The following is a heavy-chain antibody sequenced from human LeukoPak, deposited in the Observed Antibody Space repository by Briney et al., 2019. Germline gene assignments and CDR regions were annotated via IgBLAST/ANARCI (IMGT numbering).Heavy chain of an antibody. CDR1: GFTFSSYS. V-gene: IGHV3-21*05. CDR3: ARGPSADFDY. CDR2: ISSSSSYI. J-gene: IGHJ4*02. Sequence: GGSLRLSCAASGFTFSSYSMNWVRQAPGKGLEWVSYISSSSSYIYYADSVKGRFTISRDNAKNSLYLQMNSLRAEDTAVYYCARGPSADFDYWGQGTLVTVSS.